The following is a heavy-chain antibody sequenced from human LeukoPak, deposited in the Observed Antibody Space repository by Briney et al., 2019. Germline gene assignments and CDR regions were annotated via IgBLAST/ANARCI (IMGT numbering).Heavy chain of an antibody. J-gene: IGHJ6*02. CDR2: IKQDGSEK. V-gene: IGHV3-7*03. Sequence: PGGSLRLSCAASGFTFSSYAMSWVRQAPGKGLEWVANIKQDGSEKYHVDSVKGRFTISRDNAKNSLYLQMNSLRAEDTAVYYCARDFYQPRNYYYGMDVWGQGTTVTVSS. D-gene: IGHD2-2*01. CDR3: ARDFYQPRNYYYGMDV. CDR1: GFTFSSYA.